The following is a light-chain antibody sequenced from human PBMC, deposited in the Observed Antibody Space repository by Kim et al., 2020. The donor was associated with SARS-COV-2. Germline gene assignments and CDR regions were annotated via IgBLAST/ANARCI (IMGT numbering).Light chain of an antibody. CDR3: QQSNSTPDT. J-gene: IGKJ2*01. Sequence: DIQITQSPSSLSASVGDRVTITCRASQSISSYLNWYQQKPGKAPKLLIYAASSLQSGVPSRFSGSGSGTDFTLTISSLQPEDFATYYYQQSNSTPDTFGQGTKLEI. V-gene: IGKV1-39*01. CDR2: AAS. CDR1: QSISSY.